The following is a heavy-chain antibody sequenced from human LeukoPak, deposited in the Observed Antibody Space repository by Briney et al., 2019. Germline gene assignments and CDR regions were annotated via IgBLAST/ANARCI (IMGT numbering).Heavy chain of an antibody. V-gene: IGHV1-18*01. CDR2: ISAYNGNT. D-gene: IGHD1-26*01. CDR1: VYTFTSYG. Sequence: EASVKVSCKASVYTFTSYGITWVRQAPGQGLEWMGWISAYNGNTYYAQKLQGRVTMTTDTSTSTAYMELRSLRSDDTAVYYCAGEWGSYSTSAGNFDYWGQGTPVTVSS. CDR3: AGEWGSYSTSAGNFDY. J-gene: IGHJ4*02.